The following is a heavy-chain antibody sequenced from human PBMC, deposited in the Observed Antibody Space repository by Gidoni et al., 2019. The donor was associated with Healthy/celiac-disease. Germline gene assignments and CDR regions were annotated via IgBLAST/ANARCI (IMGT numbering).Heavy chain of an antibody. V-gene: IGHV4-39*01. D-gene: IGHD6-6*01. CDR1: GGSISSSSYY. Sequence: QLQLQESGPGLVKPSETLSLTCTVSGGSISSSSYYWGWIRQPPGKGLEWIGSIYYSGSTYYNPSLKSRVTISVDTSKNQFSLKLSSVTAADTAVYYCAGDSSSSGDFFDYWGQGTLVTVSS. CDR2: IYYSGST. J-gene: IGHJ4*02. CDR3: AGDSSSSGDFFDY.